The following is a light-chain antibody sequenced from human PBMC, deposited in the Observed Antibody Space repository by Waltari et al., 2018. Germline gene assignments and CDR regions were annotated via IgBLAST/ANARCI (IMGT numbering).Light chain of an antibody. Sequence: QSALTQPASVSGSPGQSITISCTGTSSAVGGYNYVSWYQQHPGKAPKLMIYDVSNRSSGVSNRCTGSKSGNTASLTNSGLQAEDEADYYCSSYTSSSPWVFGGGTKLTVL. V-gene: IGLV2-14*03. J-gene: IGLJ3*02. CDR3: SSYTSSSPWV. CDR1: SSAVGGYNY. CDR2: DVS.